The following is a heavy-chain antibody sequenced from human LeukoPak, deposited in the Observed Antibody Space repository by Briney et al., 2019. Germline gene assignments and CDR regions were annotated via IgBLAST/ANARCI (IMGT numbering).Heavy chain of an antibody. J-gene: IGHJ4*02. CDR1: GGSFSGYY. Sequence: PSETLCLTCAVYGGSFSGYYWSWIRQPPGKGLEWIGEINHSGSTNYNPSLKSRVTISVDTSKNQFSLKLSSVTAADTAVYYCAREQTYYYDSSGYRGYFDYWGQGTLVTVSS. V-gene: IGHV4-34*01. CDR2: INHSGST. D-gene: IGHD3-22*01. CDR3: AREQTYYYDSSGYRGYFDY.